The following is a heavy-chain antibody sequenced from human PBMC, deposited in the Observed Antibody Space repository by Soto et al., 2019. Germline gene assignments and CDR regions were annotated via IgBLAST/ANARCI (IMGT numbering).Heavy chain of an antibody. Sequence: EVQLVESGGGLVQPGGSLRLSCAVSGFTFSSHAMNWVRQAPGKGLEWVAYIHSIRSIIYYADSVKGRFTISRDNAKNSLYLQIDSLRDEDTAVYYCARDARNADYEYWGQGNLVTVSS. V-gene: IGHV3-48*02. D-gene: IGHD3-16*01. CDR1: GFTFSSHA. J-gene: IGHJ4*02. CDR2: IHSIRSII. CDR3: ARDARNADYEY.